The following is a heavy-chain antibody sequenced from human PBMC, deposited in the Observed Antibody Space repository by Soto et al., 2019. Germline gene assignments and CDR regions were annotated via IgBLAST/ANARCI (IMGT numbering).Heavy chain of an antibody. CDR3: ARAFSYDFWSGYYWFDP. D-gene: IGHD3-3*01. J-gene: IGHJ5*02. V-gene: IGHV4-59*01. CDR2: IYYSGST. Sequence: SETLSLTCTVSGGSISSYYWSWIRQPPGKGLEWIGYIYYSGSTTYNPSLKSRVTISVDTSKNQFSLKLSSVTAADTAVYYCARAFSYDFWSGYYWFDPWGQGTLVTVS. CDR1: GGSISSYY.